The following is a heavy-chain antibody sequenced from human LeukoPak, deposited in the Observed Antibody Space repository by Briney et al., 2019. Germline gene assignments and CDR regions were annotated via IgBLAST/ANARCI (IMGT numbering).Heavy chain of an antibody. J-gene: IGHJ6*02. V-gene: IGHV3-15*07. CDR2: IKSKTDGGTT. Sequence: PGGSLRLSCAASGFTFSNAWMNWVRQAPGKGLEWVGRIKSKTDGGTTDYAAPVKGRFTISRDDSKNTLYLQMNNLKTEDTAVYYCTTGYSSGWPYYYYYGMDVWGQGTTVTVSS. CDR3: TTGYSSGWPYYYYYGMDV. D-gene: IGHD6-19*01. CDR1: GFTFSNAW.